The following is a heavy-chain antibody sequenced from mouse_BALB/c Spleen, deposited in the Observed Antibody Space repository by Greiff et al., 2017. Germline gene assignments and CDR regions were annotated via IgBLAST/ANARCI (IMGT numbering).Heavy chain of an antibody. CDR1: GFNIKDYY. V-gene: IGHV14-4*02. CDR2: IDPENGDT. J-gene: IGHJ3*01. Sequence: EVQLQQSGAELVRSGASVKLSCTASGFNIKDYYMHWVKQRPEQGLEWIGWIDPENGDTEYAPKFQGKATMTADKSSSTAYMQLSSLTSEDSAVYYCARGTTAFAYWGQGTLVTVSA. CDR3: ARGTTAFAY. D-gene: IGHD1-2*01.